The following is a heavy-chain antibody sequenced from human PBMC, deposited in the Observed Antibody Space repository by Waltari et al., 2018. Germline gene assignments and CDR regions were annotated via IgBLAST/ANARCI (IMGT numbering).Heavy chain of an antibody. V-gene: IGHV4-4*02. D-gene: IGHD6-19*01. CDR2: IYHTGST. CDR3: ASRAVAGNNFDY. CDR1: GGSIYINNW. Sequence: QVQLQESGPGLVKPLGTLSLTCAVSGGSIYINNWWSWVRQAPGKGLDWIGEIYHTGSTNYNPALKSRVTISVDKSRNHFSLNLTSVTVADTALDYCASRAVAGNNFDYWGQGRLVTVSS. J-gene: IGHJ4*02.